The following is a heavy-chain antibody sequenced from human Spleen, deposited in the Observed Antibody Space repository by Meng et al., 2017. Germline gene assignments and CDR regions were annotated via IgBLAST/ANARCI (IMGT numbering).Heavy chain of an antibody. CDR1: GGTFNSFA. CDR2: IIPVFGTP. V-gene: IGHV1-69*13. D-gene: IGHD3-22*01. J-gene: IGHJ4*02. Sequence: SVKVSCKASGGTFNSFAISWVRQAPGQGLEWMGGIIPVFGTPNYAQRFHGRVTITADDSTNTAYMELSSLTSDDTAMYYCARGGPAIVVPIGLDDYWGQGTLVTVSS. CDR3: ARGGPAIVVPIGLDDY.